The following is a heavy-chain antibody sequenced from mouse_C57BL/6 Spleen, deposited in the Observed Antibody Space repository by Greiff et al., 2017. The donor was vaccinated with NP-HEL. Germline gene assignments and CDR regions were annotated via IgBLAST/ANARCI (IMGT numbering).Heavy chain of an antibody. J-gene: IGHJ4*01. CDR2: INYDGSST. CDR3: ARGLQDIEGGAMDY. V-gene: IGHV5-16*01. CDR1: GFTFSDYY. Sequence: EVQLVESEGGLVQPGSSMKLSCTASGFTFSDYYMAWVRQVPEKGLEWVANINYDGSSTYYLDSLKSRFIISRDNATNILYLQMSSLKSEDTATYYCARGLQDIEGGAMDYWGQGTSVTVSS. D-gene: IGHD3-2*01.